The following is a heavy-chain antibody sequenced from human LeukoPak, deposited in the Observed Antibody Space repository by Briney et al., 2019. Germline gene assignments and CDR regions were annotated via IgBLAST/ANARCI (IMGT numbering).Heavy chain of an antibody. J-gene: IGHJ3*02. V-gene: IGHV4-34*01. CDR2: INHSGST. D-gene: IGHD6-19*01. CDR3: ARVSSGWADDAFDI. Sequence: SETLSLTCAVYGGSFSGYYWSWIRQPPGKGLEWIGEINHSGSTNYNPSLKSRVTISVDTSKNQFSLKLSSVTAADTAVYYCARVSSGWADDAFDIWGQGTMVTVSS. CDR1: GGSFSGYY.